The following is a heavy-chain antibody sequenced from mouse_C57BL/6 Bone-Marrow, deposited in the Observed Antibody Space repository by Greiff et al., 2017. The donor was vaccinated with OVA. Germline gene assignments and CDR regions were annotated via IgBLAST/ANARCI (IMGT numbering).Heavy chain of an antibody. CDR3: ASHSNYGAWFAY. V-gene: IGHV1-54*01. J-gene: IGHJ3*01. CDR1: GYAFTNYL. Sequence: QVQLQQSGAELVRPGTSVKVSCKASGYAFTNYLIEWVKQRPGQGLEWIGVINPGSGGTNYNEKFKGKATLTADKSSSTAYMQLSSLTSEDSAVYCCASHSNYGAWFAYWGQGTLVTVSA. D-gene: IGHD2-5*01. CDR2: INPGSGGT.